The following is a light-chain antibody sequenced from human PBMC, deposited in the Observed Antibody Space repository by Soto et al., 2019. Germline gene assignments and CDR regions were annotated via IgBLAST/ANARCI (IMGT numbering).Light chain of an antibody. CDR2: DVD. Sequence: QSALTQPRSVSGSPGQSVTISCTGSSSDVGGYNFVSWYLQYPGKAPKLLIYDVDKRPSGVPHRFSGSRSGNTASLTISGLQAEDEADYFCCSYAGSPWVFGTGTKLTV. J-gene: IGLJ1*01. CDR3: CSYAGSPWV. CDR1: SSDVGGYNF. V-gene: IGLV2-11*01.